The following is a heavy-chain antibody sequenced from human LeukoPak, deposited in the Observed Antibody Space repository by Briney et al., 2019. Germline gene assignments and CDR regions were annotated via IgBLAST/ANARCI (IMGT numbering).Heavy chain of an antibody. J-gene: IGHJ6*03. D-gene: IGHD6-19*01. CDR2: TYYSGST. CDR3: ARGGSGWYRVYYYYMDV. V-gene: IGHV4-59*01. Sequence: SETLSLTCTVSGGSISSYYWSWIRQPPGKGLKWIGYTYYSGSTNYNPSLKSRVTISVDTSKNQFSLKLSSVTAADTAVYYCARGGSGWYRVYYYYMDVWGKGTTVTVSS. CDR1: GGSISSYY.